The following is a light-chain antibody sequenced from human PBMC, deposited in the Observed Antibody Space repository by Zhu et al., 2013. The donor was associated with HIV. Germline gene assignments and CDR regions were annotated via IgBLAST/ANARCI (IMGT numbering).Light chain of an antibody. CDR2: DAS. J-gene: IGKJ3*01. CDR1: QSISTW. CDR3: QQYDNLPIFT. V-gene: IGKV1-5*01. Sequence: GDRVTITCRASQSISTWLAWYQQKPGKAPKLLIYDASSLESGVPSRFSGSGSGTEFTLTISSLQPEDIATYYCQQYDNLPIFTFGPGTKVDIK.